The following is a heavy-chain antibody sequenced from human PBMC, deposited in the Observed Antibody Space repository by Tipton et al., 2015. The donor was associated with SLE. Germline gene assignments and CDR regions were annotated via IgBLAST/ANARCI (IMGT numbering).Heavy chain of an antibody. J-gene: IGHJ5*02. D-gene: IGHD1-14*01. Sequence: SLRLSCAASGFTFSSYWMTWVRQAPGKGLEWVASIKQDGSEKNYVDPVKGRFTISRDNAKNSVSLQMNSLGAEDTAVYYCARGDNTGGSWGQGTLVTASS. V-gene: IGHV3-7*04. CDR3: ARGDNTGGS. CDR1: GFTFSSYW. CDR2: IKQDGSEK.